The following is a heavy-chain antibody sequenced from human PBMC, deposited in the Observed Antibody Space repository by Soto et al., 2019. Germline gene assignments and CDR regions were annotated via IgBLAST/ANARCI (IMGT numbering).Heavy chain of an antibody. V-gene: IGHV1-69*12. CDR1: GGTFSSYA. J-gene: IGHJ6*02. Sequence: QVQLVQSGAEVKKPGSSVKVSCKASGGTFSSYAISWVRQAPGQGLEWMGGIIPIFGTANYAQKFQGRVTITAHESTSTAYMELSSLRSEDPAVYYCASHGITGTWVYYYGMDVWGQGTTVTVSS. D-gene: IGHD1-7*01. CDR2: IIPIFGTA. CDR3: ASHGITGTWVYYYGMDV.